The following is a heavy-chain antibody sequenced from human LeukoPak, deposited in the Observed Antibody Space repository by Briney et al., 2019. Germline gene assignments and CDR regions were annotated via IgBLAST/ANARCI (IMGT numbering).Heavy chain of an antibody. CDR3: ARSYSSTWYSYYYYMDV. CDR2: ISGSNGNT. V-gene: IGHV1-18*01. Sequence: ASVKVSCKASGYSFTSYAITWVRQAPGQGLEWMGWISGSNGNTNYAQKFQGRVTMTTDTSTNTAYMELRSLRSDDTAVYYCARSYSSTWYSYYYYMDVWGKGTTVTVSS. J-gene: IGHJ6*03. CDR1: GYSFTSYA. D-gene: IGHD6-13*01.